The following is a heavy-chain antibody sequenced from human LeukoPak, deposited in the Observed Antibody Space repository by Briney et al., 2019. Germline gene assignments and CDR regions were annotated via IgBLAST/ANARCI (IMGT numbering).Heavy chain of an antibody. CDR3: ARHVGSSSFFDY. CDR1: GFTFSNYSMN. J-gene: IGHJ4*02. Sequence: GSLRLSCAASGFTFSNYSMNWVRQPPGKGLEWIGSIYYSGSTYYNPSLRSRVTISVDTSKNQFSLKLSSVSAADTAVFYCARHVGSSSFFDYWGQGTLVTVSS. CDR2: IYYSGST. D-gene: IGHD6-13*01. V-gene: IGHV4-39*01.